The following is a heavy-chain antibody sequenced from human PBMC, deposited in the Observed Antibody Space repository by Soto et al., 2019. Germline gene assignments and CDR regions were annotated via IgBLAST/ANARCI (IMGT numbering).Heavy chain of an antibody. J-gene: IGHJ4*02. CDR3: ARDPNLAYCGGDCPAPDY. V-gene: IGHV1-46*03. CDR2: IDPSGGIT. CDR1: GYSFTNFH. Sequence: GASVKVSCKASGYSFTNFHIHWVRQAPGQGLEWMGMIDPSGGITRDAQRLQGRITMTRDASTSTVYMELRSLTSDDTAVYYCARDPNLAYCGGDCPAPDYWGQGTLVNVS. D-gene: IGHD2-21*02.